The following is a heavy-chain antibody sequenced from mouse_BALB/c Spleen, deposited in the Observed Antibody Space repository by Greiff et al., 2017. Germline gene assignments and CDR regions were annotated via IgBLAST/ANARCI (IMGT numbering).Heavy chain of an antibody. CDR1: GYSITSDYA. D-gene: IGHD2-1*01. CDR2: ISYSGST. J-gene: IGHJ1*01. CDR3: ARWDGNYWYFDV. V-gene: IGHV3-2*02. Sequence: EVQLVESGPGLVKPSQSLSLTCTVTGYSITSDYAWNWIRQFPGNKLAWMGYISYSGSTSYNPSLKSRISITRDTSKNQFFLQLNSVTTEDTATYYCARWDGNYWYFDVWGAGTTVTVSS.